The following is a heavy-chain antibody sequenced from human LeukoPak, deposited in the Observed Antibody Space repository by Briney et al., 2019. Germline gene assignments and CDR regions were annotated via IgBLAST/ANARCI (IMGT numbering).Heavy chain of an antibody. CDR3: ARTRGGGDYANFDY. D-gene: IGHD4-17*01. Sequence: GTSLRLSCAASGFTFSSNGMHWVRQAPGKGLEWVAVISSDGSYDGSNKYYADSVKGRFTISRDNAKNSLFLQMNSLRADDTAVYYCARTRGGGDYANFDYWGQGTLVTVSS. CDR2: ISSDGSYDGSNK. CDR1: GFTFSSNG. V-gene: IGHV3-30*12. J-gene: IGHJ4*02.